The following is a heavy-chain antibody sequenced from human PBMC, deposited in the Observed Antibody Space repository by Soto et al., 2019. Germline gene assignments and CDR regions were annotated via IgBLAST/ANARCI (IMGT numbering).Heavy chain of an antibody. J-gene: IGHJ4*02. Sequence: GGSLRLSCAASGFTFSSYSMNWVRQAPGKGLEWVSSISSSSSYIYYADSVKGRFTISRDNAKNSLYLQMNSLRAEDTAVYYCWVLLWFGELSPPFTGGQGTLVTVSS. CDR3: WVLLWFGELSPPFT. CDR2: ISSSSSYI. CDR1: GFTFSSYS. V-gene: IGHV3-21*01. D-gene: IGHD3-10*01.